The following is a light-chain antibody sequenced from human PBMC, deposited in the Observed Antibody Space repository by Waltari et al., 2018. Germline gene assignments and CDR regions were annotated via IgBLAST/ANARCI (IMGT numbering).Light chain of an antibody. CDR3: NSYAGSSSWV. CDR2: DVS. CDR1: SSDVGLYNY. V-gene: IGLV2-14*01. Sequence: LTQPASVSGFPGQSITISCTGTSSDVGLYNYVSWYQQHPGKAPKLMIYDVSERPSGVSNRFSGSKSGNTASLTISGLHAEDEADYYCNSYAGSSSWVFGGGTKLTVL. J-gene: IGLJ3*02.